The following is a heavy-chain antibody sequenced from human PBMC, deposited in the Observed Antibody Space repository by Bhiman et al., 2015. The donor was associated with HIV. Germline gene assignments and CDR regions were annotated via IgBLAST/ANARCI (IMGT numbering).Heavy chain of an antibody. D-gene: IGHD6-13*01. CDR1: GFTFSSYA. CDR3: AREYAGTGYYGMDV. CDR2: ISYDGSNK. V-gene: IGHV3-30*04. Sequence: QVQLVESGGGVVQPGRSLRLSCAASGFTFSSYAMHWVRQAPGKGLEWVAVISYDGSNKYYAGSVKGRFTISRDNAKNSLYLQMNSLRAEDTAVYYCAREYAGTGYYGMDVWGQGTTVTVSS. J-gene: IGHJ6*02.